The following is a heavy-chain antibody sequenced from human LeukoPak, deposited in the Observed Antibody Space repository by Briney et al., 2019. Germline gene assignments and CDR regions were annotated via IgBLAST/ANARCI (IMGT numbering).Heavy chain of an antibody. CDR2: IIPILGIA. J-gene: IGHJ4*02. V-gene: IGHV1-69*04. CDR3: ARDRGATGYSGYDFFY. D-gene: IGHD5-12*01. CDR1: GGTFSSYA. Sequence: ASVKVSCKASGGTFSSYAISWVRQAPGQGLEWMGRIIPILGIANYAQKFQGRVTITADKSTSTAYMELSSLRSGDTAVYYCARDRGATGYSGYDFFYWGQGTLVTVSS.